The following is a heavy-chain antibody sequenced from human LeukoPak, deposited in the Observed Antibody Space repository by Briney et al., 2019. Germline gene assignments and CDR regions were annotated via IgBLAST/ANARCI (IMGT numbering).Heavy chain of an antibody. CDR3: ARDRWFGKYFDY. CDR1: GGSISSGGYY. Sequence: PSQTLSLTCTVSGGSISSGGYYWSWIRQPPGKGLEWIGYIYHSGSTYYNPSLKSRVTISVDRSKNQFSLKLSSVTAADTAVYYCARDRWFGKYFDYWGQGTLVTVSS. CDR2: IYHSGST. D-gene: IGHD3-10*01. V-gene: IGHV4-30-2*01. J-gene: IGHJ4*02.